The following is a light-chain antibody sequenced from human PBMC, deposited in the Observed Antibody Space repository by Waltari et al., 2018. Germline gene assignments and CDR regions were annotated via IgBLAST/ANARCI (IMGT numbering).Light chain of an antibody. CDR3: VLYLNGGIWV. Sequence: TVVTQEPSLSVSPGGTVTLTCGLTPGSVLTSDDPSWYQHTPGQAPRTLIYNTDTRSSGVPDRFSGSILGSKAALTVAGAQADDESDYYCVLYLNGGIWVFGGGTRLTVL. CDR1: PGSVLTSDD. J-gene: IGLJ3*02. V-gene: IGLV8-61*01. CDR2: NTD.